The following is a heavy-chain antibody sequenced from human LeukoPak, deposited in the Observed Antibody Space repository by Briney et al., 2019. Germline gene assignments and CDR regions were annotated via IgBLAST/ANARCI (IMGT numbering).Heavy chain of an antibody. CDR1: GFTFSSYA. J-gene: IGHJ6*02. CDR2: IPYDGSNK. Sequence: GGSLRLSCAASGFTFSSYAMHWVRQAPGKGLEWVAVIPYDGSNKYYADSVKGRFTISRDNSKNTQYLQMNSLRAEDAAVYYCARDRISGEGYYGMDVWGQGTTVTVSS. CDR3: ARDRISGEGYYGMDV. D-gene: IGHD3-10*01. V-gene: IGHV3-30*04.